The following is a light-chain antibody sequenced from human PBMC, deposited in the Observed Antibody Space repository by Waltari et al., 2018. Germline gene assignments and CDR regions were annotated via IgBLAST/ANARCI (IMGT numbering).Light chain of an antibody. CDR3: SSRDSSASHVL. J-gene: IGLJ2*01. CDR1: SLRTSY. V-gene: IGLV3-19*01. Sequence: SSELTQDPAVSVALGQTVRITCQGASLRTSYASWYQQKPGPAPILVLFGKNKRPSGIPDRFSGYNSETTTSLTITGAQAEDEADYYCSSRDSSASHVLFAGGTKLTVL. CDR2: GKN.